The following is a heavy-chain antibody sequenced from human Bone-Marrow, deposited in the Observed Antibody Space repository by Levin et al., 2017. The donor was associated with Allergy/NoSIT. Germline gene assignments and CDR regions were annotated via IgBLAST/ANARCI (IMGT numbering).Heavy chain of an antibody. Sequence: PGGSLRLSCVASGFAFSSFGMHWVRQAPGKGLEWLAVIWYDGSDKFYIDSVKGRFTISRDNSKNTLYLQMNSLRADDTAVYYCARDLGYGDYLGNWGQGTLVTVSS. V-gene: IGHV3-33*01. J-gene: IGHJ4*02. D-gene: IGHD4-17*01. CDR2: IWYDGSDK. CDR1: GFAFSSFG. CDR3: ARDLGYGDYLGN.